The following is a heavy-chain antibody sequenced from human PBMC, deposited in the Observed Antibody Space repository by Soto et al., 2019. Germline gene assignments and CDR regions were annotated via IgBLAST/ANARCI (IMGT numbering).Heavy chain of an antibody. CDR2: ISYSGRS. CDR1: CGSNIRDGYY. D-gene: IGHD2-2*01. Sequence: QVQLQESGPGLVKPSQTLSLTCTVSCGSNIRDGYYWSWIRPHAGKGLEWIAYISYSGRSYSNPYMKSRVTTSAATAKNQSALMLTSVTAADTAVYFCARATPAGSADFWGQGTLFTVSS. V-gene: IGHV4-31*03. CDR3: ARATPAGSADF. J-gene: IGHJ4*02.